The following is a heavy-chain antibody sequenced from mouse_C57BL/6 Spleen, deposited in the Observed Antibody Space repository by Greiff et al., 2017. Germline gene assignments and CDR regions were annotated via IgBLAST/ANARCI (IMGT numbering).Heavy chain of an antibody. CDR1: GYTFTSYW. CDR2: IDPSDSYT. CDR3: ARGGSSGYMDY. J-gene: IGHJ4*01. D-gene: IGHD3-2*02. V-gene: IGHV1-69*01. Sequence: QVQLQQPGAELVMPGASVKLSCKASGYTFTSYWMHWVKQRPGQGLEWIGEIDPSDSYTNYNQKFKGKSTLTVDKSSSTAYMQLSSLTSEDSAVYYCARGGSSGYMDYWGQGTSVTVSS.